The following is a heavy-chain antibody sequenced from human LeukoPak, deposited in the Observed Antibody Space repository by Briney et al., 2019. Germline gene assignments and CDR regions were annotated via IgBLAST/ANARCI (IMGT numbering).Heavy chain of an antibody. CDR2: INPDSGGT. Sequence: GASVKVSRKASGYTFTDYHMHWVRQAPGQGLEWMGWINPDSGGTNYAQNFQGRVTMTRDTSISTAYMELYSLRSDDTAVYYCARELGGGTTREDWFDPWGQGTLVTVSS. CDR3: ARELGGGTTREDWFDP. J-gene: IGHJ5*02. D-gene: IGHD1-1*01. CDR1: GYTFTDYH. V-gene: IGHV1-2*02.